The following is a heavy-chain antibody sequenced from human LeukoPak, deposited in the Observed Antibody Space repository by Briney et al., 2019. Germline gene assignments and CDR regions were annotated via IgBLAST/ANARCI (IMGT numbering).Heavy chain of an antibody. Sequence: PGGSLRLSCAASGFAFSTYWMDWVRQAPGKGLEWVGNINQDGSVKHNVGSVRGRFSLSRDTTRKSLYLRMGALRVEATAVYYCRRDFVFWGQGSLVTASS. CDR2: INQDGSVK. D-gene: IGHD3-3*01. CDR1: GFAFSTYW. J-gene: IGHJ4*02. CDR3: RRDFVF. V-gene: IGHV3-7*01.